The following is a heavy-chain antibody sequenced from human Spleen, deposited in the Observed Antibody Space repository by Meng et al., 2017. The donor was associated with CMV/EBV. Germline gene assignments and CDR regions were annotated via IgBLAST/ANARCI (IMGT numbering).Heavy chain of an antibody. CDR2: INWNGGST. Sequence: GESLKISCAASGFTFDDYGMSWVRQAPGKGLEWVSGINWNGGSTGYADSVKGRFTISRDNAKNSLYLQMNSLRAEDTAVYYCAKPLTVTTRYYGMDVWGQGTTVTVSS. CDR3: AKPLTVTTRYYGMDV. V-gene: IGHV3-20*04. CDR1: GFTFDDYG. D-gene: IGHD4-11*01. J-gene: IGHJ6*02.